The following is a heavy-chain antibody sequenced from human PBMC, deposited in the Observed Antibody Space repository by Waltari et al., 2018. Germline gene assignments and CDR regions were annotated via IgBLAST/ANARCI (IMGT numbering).Heavy chain of an antibody. CDR3: ATKIYSIAVTAYFDC. D-gene: IGHD6-19*01. CDR2: FDPEDGET. CDR1: GYTLNDLS. Sequence: QVQLVQSGAEVKKPGASVKVSCKVSGYTLNDLSMHWVRQAPGKGLEWMGGFDPEDGETIYAQNFQGRVTMTEDASTDTAYMELSSLRSEDTAVYYCATKIYSIAVTAYFDCWGQGTLVTVSS. V-gene: IGHV1-24*01. J-gene: IGHJ4*02.